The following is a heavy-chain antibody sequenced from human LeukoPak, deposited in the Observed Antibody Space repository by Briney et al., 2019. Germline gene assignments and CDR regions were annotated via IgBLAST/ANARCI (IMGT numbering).Heavy chain of an antibody. V-gene: IGHV1-18*01. CDR3: ARTQDIVVVVAATRGAFDI. D-gene: IGHD2-15*01. CDR2: ISAYNGNT. CDR1: GYTFTSYG. J-gene: IGHJ3*02. Sequence: ASVKVSCKASGYTFTSYGISWVRQAPGQGLEWMGWISAYNGNTNYAQKLQGRVTMTTDTSTSTAYMELRSLRSDDTAVYYCARTQDIVVVVAATRGAFDIWGQGTMVTVSS.